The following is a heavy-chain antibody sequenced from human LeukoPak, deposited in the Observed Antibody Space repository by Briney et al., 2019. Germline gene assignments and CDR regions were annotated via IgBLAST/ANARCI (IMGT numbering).Heavy chain of an antibody. CDR1: GGSISSGGYY. Sequence: SETLSLTCTVSGGSISSGGYYWSWIRQPPGKGLEWIGYIYYSGSTNYNPSLKSRVTISVDTSKNQFSLKLSSVTAADTAVYYCARGPVSITIFGVANNERFDPWGQGTLVTVSS. J-gene: IGHJ5*02. CDR3: ARGPVSITIFGVANNERFDP. D-gene: IGHD3-3*01. V-gene: IGHV4-61*08. CDR2: IYYSGST.